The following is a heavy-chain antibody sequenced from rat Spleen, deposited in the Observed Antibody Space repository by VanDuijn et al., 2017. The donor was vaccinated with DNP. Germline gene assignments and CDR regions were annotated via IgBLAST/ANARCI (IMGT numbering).Heavy chain of an antibody. CDR3: VRWNSGHFDY. V-gene: IGHV5-22*01. D-gene: IGHD4-3*01. J-gene: IGHJ2*01. CDR1: GFTFSDSY. CDR2: ISTGGGTT. Sequence: EVQLVESGGGLVQPGRSLKLSCAASGFTFSDSYMAWVRQAPKKGLEWVASISTGGGTTVYGDSVKGRFTISRENAKSTLYLQMNSLRSEDMATYYCVRWNSGHFDYWGQGVMVTVSS.